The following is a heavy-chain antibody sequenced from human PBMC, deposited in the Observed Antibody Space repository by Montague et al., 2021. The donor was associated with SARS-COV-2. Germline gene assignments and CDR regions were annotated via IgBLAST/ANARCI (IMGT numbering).Heavy chain of an antibody. J-gene: IGHJ6*02. Sequence: SETLSLTCSVSGYSISSGYYWGWIRQPPGKGLEWVGNIYHSGGTYYSPSLKSRVTVSVDTSKNQFSLRLSSVTAADTAVYYCARWYYGSGSYPHWGQGTTVTVSS. CDR3: ARWYYGSGSYPH. CDR2: IYHSGGT. CDR1: GYSISSGYY. V-gene: IGHV4-38-2*01. D-gene: IGHD3-10*01.